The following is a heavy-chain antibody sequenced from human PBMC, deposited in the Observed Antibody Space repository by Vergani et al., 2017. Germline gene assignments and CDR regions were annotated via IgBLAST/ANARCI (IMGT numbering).Heavy chain of an antibody. Sequence: VQLVESGGGVVQPGTSLRLSCVVSGFALNRHAMYWFRQAPGKGLEWVVGISFDGTNEYYPDLVKGRFTISRDIAKNTLYLQVRSLRLEDTGVYHCVRDRGLCAGGRCYTEAWDYWGQGTPVTVSS. CDR3: VRDRGLCAGGRCYTEAWDY. V-gene: IGHV3-30-3*01. J-gene: IGHJ4*02. CDR2: ISFDGTNE. CDR1: GFALNRHA. D-gene: IGHD2-2*02.